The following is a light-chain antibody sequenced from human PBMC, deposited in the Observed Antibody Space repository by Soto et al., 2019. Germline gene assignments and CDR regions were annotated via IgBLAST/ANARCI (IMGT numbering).Light chain of an antibody. V-gene: IGKV2-24*01. CDR3: QQYNNWPWT. Sequence: DIVMTQTPLSSPVSLGEPAAISCMTSQSLVHSDGNTYLSWLQQRPGQPPRLLIYKISNRFSGVPARFSGSGSGTEFTLTISSLQSEDFAVYYCQQYNNWPWTFGQGTKVDI. J-gene: IGKJ1*01. CDR1: QSLVHSDGNTY. CDR2: KIS.